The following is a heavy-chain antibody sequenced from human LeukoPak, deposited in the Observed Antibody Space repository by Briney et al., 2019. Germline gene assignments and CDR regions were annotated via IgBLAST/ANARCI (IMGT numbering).Heavy chain of an antibody. Sequence: PSQTLSLTCTVSGDSISNSVYYWGWIRQHPGQGLEWIVYIHHSGTPYDSPTLKRRLTISVDTSKNQFSLQLSSVTAADTAVYYCERVRDSFEYWGQGTLVTVSS. V-gene: IGHV4-31*02. CDR3: ERVRDSFEY. CDR2: IHHSGTP. CDR1: GDSISNSVYY. J-gene: IGHJ4*02.